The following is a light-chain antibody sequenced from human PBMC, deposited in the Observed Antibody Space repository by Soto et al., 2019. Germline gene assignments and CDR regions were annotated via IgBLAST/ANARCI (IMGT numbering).Light chain of an antibody. CDR3: QQHNNWPRT. CDR1: ESVSSN. CDR2: GAS. Sequence: EIVMTQSPATLSVSPGERATLSCRASESVSSNLAWYQQKPGQAPRLLIYGASTRATGIPARFSGRGSGTEFTLTISSLQSEDFAVYYCQQHNNWPRTFGQGTKVEIK. J-gene: IGKJ1*01. V-gene: IGKV3-15*01.